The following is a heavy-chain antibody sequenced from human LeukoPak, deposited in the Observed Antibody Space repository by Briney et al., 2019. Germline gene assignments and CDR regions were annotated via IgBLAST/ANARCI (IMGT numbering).Heavy chain of an antibody. Sequence: GGSLRLSCAASGFTFSTYWMYWVRQAPGKGLVWVSRIDGDGSSTNYADSVTGRFTISRDSAKNTLHLQMNSLRAEDTAVYYCARELYDSSGYYAPGYWGQGTLVTVSS. D-gene: IGHD3-22*01. V-gene: IGHV3-74*01. CDR3: ARELYDSSGYYAPGY. CDR2: IDGDGSST. J-gene: IGHJ4*02. CDR1: GFTFSTYW.